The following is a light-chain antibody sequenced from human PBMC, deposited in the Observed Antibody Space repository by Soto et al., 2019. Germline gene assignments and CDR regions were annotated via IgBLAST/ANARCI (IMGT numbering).Light chain of an antibody. J-gene: IGKJ1*01. Sequence: ETVLTQSPGTLSLSPGERATLSCRASQSVTSNYLAWYQQKPGQAPRLLIFGASGRATGIPDRFSGSGSGTDFTLTISSLEPEDFAVYYCQQRSNWPRTFGQGTKVDI. V-gene: IGKV3D-20*02. CDR3: QQRSNWPRT. CDR1: QSVTSNY. CDR2: GAS.